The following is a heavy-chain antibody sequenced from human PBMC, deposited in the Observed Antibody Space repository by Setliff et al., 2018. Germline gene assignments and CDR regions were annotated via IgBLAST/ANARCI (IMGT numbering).Heavy chain of an antibody. CDR1: GFSFNKYW. CDR3: AKVKKQLIRGSGFDL. D-gene: IGHD1-1*01. CDR2: INGDGTIT. J-gene: IGHJ4*02. Sequence: GGSLRLSCTVYGFSFNKYWMYWVRQAPGKGLVWVSRINGDGTITNYADSVKGRFTISRDNAKNTLYLQMNSLRVEDTALYYCAKVKKQLIRGSGFDLWGQGTLVTVSS. V-gene: IGHV3-74*01.